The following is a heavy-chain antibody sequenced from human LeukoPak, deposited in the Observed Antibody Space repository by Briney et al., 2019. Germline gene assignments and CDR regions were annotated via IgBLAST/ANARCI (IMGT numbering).Heavy chain of an antibody. Sequence: GGSLRLSCAAFGFTFSNYGMHWARQAPGKGLEWVAVIPYDASNEYYADSVKGRFTISRDNSKNTLYLQMNSLRAADTAMYYCAKVQRYRYDTGWDRTDYWGQGTLVTVSS. J-gene: IGHJ4*02. CDR3: AKVQRYRYDTGWDRTDY. D-gene: IGHD3-16*02. CDR1: GFTFSNYG. CDR2: IPYDASNE. V-gene: IGHV3-30*18.